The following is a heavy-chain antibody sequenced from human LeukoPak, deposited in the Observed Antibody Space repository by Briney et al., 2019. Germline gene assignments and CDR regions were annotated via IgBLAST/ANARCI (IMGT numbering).Heavy chain of an antibody. J-gene: IGHJ4*02. CDR2: ISSSSSYI. D-gene: IGHD3-22*01. CDR1: GFTFSSYS. Sequence: GGSLRLSCAASGFTFSSYSMNWVRQAPGKGLEWVSSISSSSSYIYYANSMKGRFTISRDNAKNSLYLQMNSLRAEDTAVYYCASLQWLYNFDYWGQGTLVTVSS. V-gene: IGHV3-21*01. CDR3: ASLQWLYNFDY.